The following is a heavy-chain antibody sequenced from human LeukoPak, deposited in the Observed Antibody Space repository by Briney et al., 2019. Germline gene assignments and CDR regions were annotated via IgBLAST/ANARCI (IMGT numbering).Heavy chain of an antibody. V-gene: IGHV5-51*01. CDR1: GYSFTNYW. CDR3: ARRRDDAFDI. Sequence: GESLKISCKGSGYSFTNYWIGWVRQMPGEGLEWMGIIYPGNSDTRYSPSFQGQVTISVDKSISTAYLQWSSLKASDTAMYYCARRRDDAFDIWGQGTMVTVSS. J-gene: IGHJ3*02. CDR2: IYPGNSDT.